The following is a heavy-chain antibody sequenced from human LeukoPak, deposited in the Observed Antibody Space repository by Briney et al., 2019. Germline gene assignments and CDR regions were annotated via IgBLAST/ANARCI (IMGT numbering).Heavy chain of an antibody. CDR1: GYTFTGYY. V-gene: IGHV1-2*02. J-gene: IGHJ5*02. CDR2: INPNSGGT. CDR3: ARDWGPIYYDFWSGYYTPPPQNWFDP. Sequence: ASVTVSCKASGYTFTGYYMHWVRQAPGQGLEWMGWINPNSGGTNYAQKFQGRVTMTRDTSISTAYMELSRLRSDDTAVYYCARDWGPIYYDFWSGYYTPPPQNWFDPWGQGTLVTVSS. D-gene: IGHD3-3*01.